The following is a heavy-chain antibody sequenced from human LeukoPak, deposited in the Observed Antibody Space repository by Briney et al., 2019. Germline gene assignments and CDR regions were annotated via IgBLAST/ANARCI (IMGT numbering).Heavy chain of an antibody. J-gene: IGHJ4*02. Sequence: ASVKVSCKASGYTLDRFGVSWVRQAPGQGLEWLGWINPYNGKTIFGEKFQGRVTMTTDTSTSTVYMELTRLKSDDTAVYFCARDTPQHLKRFDYWGQGTLVTVSS. CDR3: ARDTPQHLKRFDY. D-gene: IGHD6-25*01. CDR1: GYTLDRFG. V-gene: IGHV1-18*01. CDR2: INPYNGKT.